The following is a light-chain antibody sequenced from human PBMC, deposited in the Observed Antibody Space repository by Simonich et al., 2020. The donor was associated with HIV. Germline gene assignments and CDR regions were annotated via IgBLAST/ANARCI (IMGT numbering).Light chain of an antibody. J-gene: IGKJ2*01. CDR1: QSVSSSY. CDR3: QQYAISPFS. CDR2: GAS. V-gene: IGKV3-20*01. Sequence: EIVLTQSPATLSLSPGERATLSCRASQSVSSSYLAWYQHKPGQAPRLLIYGASSRATGIPDRFSGSGSGTDFTLTISRLEPEDFAVYYCQQYAISPFSFGQGTKLEIK.